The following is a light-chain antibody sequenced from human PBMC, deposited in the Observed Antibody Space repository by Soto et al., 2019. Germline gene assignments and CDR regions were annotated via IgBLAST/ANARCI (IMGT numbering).Light chain of an antibody. CDR3: QSYDSSLSGYV. CDR1: SSNIGAGYV. J-gene: IGLJ1*01. V-gene: IGLV1-40*01. Sequence: QPVLTQPPSVSGAPGQRVTISCTGSSSNIGAGYVVHWYQQLPGTAPKLLIYANTNRPSGVPDRFSGSKCGTSASLAITGLRAEDEADYYCQSYDSSLSGYVFGTGTKLTVL. CDR2: ANT.